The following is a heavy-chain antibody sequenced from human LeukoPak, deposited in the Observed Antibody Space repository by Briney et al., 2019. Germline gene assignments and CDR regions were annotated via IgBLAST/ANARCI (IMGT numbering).Heavy chain of an antibody. V-gene: IGHV3-21*01. Sequence: GGSLRLSCAASGFTFSSYTIHWVRQAPGKGLEWVSSISAVSTYIYYADSVKGRFTISRDNVEKSAYLELSGLIAHDTAIYYCWRGGIAGRPVYYYYMDVWGKGTTVTVAS. J-gene: IGHJ6*03. CDR3: WRGGIAGRPVYYYYMDV. D-gene: IGHD6-6*01. CDR2: ISAVSTYI. CDR1: GFTFSSYT.